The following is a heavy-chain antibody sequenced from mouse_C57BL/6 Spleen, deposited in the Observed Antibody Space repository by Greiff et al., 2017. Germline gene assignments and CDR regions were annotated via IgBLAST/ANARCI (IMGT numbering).Heavy chain of an antibody. J-gene: IGHJ1*03. CDR2: IHPNSGST. CDR1: GYTFTSYW. CDR3: ARSRRYGSSPWYFDV. D-gene: IGHD1-1*01. V-gene: IGHV1-64*01. Sequence: QVQLQQPGAELVKPGASVKLSCTASGYTFTSYWMHWVKQRPGQGLEWLGMIHPNSGSTNYHEKFKSKATLTVDKSSSTAYMQLSSLTSEDSAVYYCARSRRYGSSPWYFDVWGKGTTVTVSS.